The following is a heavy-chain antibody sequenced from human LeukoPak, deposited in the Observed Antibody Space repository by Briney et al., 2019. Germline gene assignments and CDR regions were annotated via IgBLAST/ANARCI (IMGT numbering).Heavy chain of an antibody. V-gene: IGHV3-74*01. J-gene: IGHJ4*02. CDR1: EFTFSRYW. Sequence: GGSLRLSCAASEFTFSRYWMHWVRHDPGKGLVWVSRIDTDGTHTSYADSVMGRFTISRDNAKNTLYLQMNSLRVDDTAVYYCARGEGLGTINGGYYFAYWGQGSLVIVSS. CDR3: ARGEGLGTINGGYYFAY. D-gene: IGHD1-7*01. CDR2: IDTDGTHT.